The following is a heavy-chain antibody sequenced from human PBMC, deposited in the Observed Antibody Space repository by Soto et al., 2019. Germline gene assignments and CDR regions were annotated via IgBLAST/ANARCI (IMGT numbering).Heavy chain of an antibody. D-gene: IGHD2-21*02. Sequence: SLSLTTCASAVAINYGGSACSWLLQSPAKGREGLGYNGDLETTYYNPSFHSRLPLSLDRTRNQFSLSMTSMTSADMAVFYFARGGWDYSFDFWGQGIQVTVSS. J-gene: IGHJ4*02. CDR3: ARGGWDYSFDF. CDR1: AVAINYGGSA. CDR2: NGDLETT. V-gene: IGHV4-30-2*06.